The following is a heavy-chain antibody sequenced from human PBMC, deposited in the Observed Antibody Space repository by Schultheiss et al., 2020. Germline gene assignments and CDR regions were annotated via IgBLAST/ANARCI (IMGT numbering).Heavy chain of an antibody. Sequence: SVKVSCKASGGTFSSYAISWVRQAPGQGLEWMGGIIPIFGIANYAQKFQGRVTITADKSTSTAYMELSSLRSEDTAVYYCARGKKSISLTAPDYWGQGTLVTVSS. CDR1: GGTFSSYA. D-gene: IGHD1-14*01. CDR3: ARGKKSISLTAPDY. J-gene: IGHJ4*02. V-gene: IGHV1-69*10. CDR2: IIPIFGIA.